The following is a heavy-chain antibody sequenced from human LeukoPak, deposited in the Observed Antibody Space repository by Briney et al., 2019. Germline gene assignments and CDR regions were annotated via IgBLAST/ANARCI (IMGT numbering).Heavy chain of an antibody. J-gene: IGHJ3*02. CDR2: ISSSSSTI. CDR3: AKGTVARFGEGDAFDI. V-gene: IGHV3-48*01. Sequence: PGGSLRLSCAASGFTFSSYSMNWVRQAPGKGLEWVSYISSSSSTIYYADSVKGRFTISRDNSKNTLYLQMNSLRAEDMAVYYCAKGTVARFGEGDAFDIWGQGTMVTVSS. D-gene: IGHD3-16*01. CDR1: GFTFSSYS.